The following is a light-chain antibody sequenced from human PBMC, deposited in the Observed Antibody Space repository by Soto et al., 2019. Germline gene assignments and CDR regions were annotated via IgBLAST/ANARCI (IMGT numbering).Light chain of an antibody. V-gene: IGKV3-20*01. CDR1: QSVSSSY. CDR2: GAS. Sequence: ESVLTQSPGTLSLSPGERATLSCRASQSVSSSYLAWYQQKPGQAPRLLIYGASSRATGIPDRFSGSGSGTDFTLTISRLEPVDFAVYYCQQYGSSPRSWTFGQGTKVDIK. CDR3: QQYGSSPRSWT. J-gene: IGKJ1*01.